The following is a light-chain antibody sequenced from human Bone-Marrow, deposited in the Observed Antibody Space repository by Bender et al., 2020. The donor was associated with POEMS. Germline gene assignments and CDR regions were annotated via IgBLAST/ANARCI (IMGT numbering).Light chain of an antibody. V-gene: IGLV2-23*02. Sequence: QSALTQPASVSGSLGQSITISCTGTTNDIGGYNLVSWYQQHSGKGPQLLIYEVTQRPSGVSNRFSGSKSGNAASLTISGLQAEDEADYYCCSYAGSKTSVFGGGTKVTVL. CDR2: EVT. J-gene: IGLJ2*01. CDR1: TNDIGGYNL. CDR3: CSYAGSKTSV.